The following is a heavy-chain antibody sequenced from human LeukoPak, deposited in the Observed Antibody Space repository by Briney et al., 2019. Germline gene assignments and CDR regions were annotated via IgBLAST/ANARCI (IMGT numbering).Heavy chain of an antibody. CDR3: ARGEDIVVVPAAIGVGYYFDY. J-gene: IGHJ4*02. Sequence: RGSLRLSCAPSGFTSTSDSISWVRQAPGKGRGWVANIKQDGSEKYYVDSVKGRFTISRDNAKNSLYLQMNSLTAEDTAVCYCARGEDIVVVPAAIGVGYYFDYWGQGTLVTVSS. D-gene: IGHD2-2*02. CDR1: GFTSTSDS. CDR2: IKQDGSEK. V-gene: IGHV3-7*01.